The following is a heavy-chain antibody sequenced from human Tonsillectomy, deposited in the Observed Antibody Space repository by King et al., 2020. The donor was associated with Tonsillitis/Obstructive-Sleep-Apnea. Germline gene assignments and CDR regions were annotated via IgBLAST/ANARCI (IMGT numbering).Heavy chain of an antibody. CDR3: ARRITIFGVAGGMDV. V-gene: IGHV4-59*01. D-gene: IGHD3-3*01. CDR1: GGSISSYY. Sequence: VQLQESGPGLVKPSETLSLTCTVSGGSISSYYWSWIRQPPGKGLEWIGYIYYSGSTNYNPSLKSRVTISVDTSKNQFSLKLSSVTAAATAVYYCARRITIFGVAGGMDVWGQGTTVTVSS. J-gene: IGHJ6*02. CDR2: IYYSGST.